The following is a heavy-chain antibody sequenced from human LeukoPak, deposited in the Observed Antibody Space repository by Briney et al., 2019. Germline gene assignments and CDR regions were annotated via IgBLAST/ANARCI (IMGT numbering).Heavy chain of an antibody. CDR2: IYTSGST. CDR1: GGSISSYY. CDR3: ARDPGYSSSRDRAFDI. Sequence: PSETLSLTCTVSGGSISSYYWSWIRQPAGKGLEWIGRIYTSGSTNYNPSLKSRVTMSVDTSKNQFSLKLSSVTAADTAVYYCARDPGYSSSRDRAFDIWGQGTMVTVSS. V-gene: IGHV4-4*07. J-gene: IGHJ3*02. D-gene: IGHD6-6*01.